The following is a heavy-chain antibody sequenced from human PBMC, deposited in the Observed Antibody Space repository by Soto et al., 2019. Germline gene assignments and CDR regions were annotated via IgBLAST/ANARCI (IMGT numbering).Heavy chain of an antibody. J-gene: IGHJ3*02. CDR2: VYTSDYA. Sequence: SETLSLTCSVSGASIRSYYWHWIRQPPGKGLEWIGYVYTSDYARYSSSLKSRVTISVDTSKSQFYLRLNSVTAADTAVYYCARGSGGKAYGDYVANAFDIWGQGTMVTVSS. CDR1: GASIRSYY. V-gene: IGHV4-4*08. CDR3: ARGSGGKAYGDYVANAFDI. D-gene: IGHD4-17*01.